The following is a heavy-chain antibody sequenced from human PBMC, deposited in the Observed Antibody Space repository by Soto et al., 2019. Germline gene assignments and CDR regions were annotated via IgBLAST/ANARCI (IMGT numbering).Heavy chain of an antibody. CDR1: GFTFSSYW. CDR3: ARDLSARDDY. D-gene: IGHD2-21*02. J-gene: IGHJ4*01. CDR2: TNEDGTTI. V-gene: IGHV3-74*01. Sequence: GGSLRLSCAASGFTFSSYWRHWVRQVPGKGLVWVSRTNEDGTTINYADSVRGRFTISRDNAKNTLYLQMSSLRAEDTAVYYCARDLSARDDYWGHGTLVTASS.